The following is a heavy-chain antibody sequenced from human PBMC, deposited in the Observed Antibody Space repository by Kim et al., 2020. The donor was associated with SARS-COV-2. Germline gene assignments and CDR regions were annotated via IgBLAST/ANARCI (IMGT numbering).Heavy chain of an antibody. CDR3: ARELWFGEGYYYYYGMDV. CDR1: GGSISSYY. J-gene: IGHJ6*02. Sequence: SETLSLTCTVSGGSISSYYWSWIRQPPGKGLEWIGYIYYSGSTNYNPSLKSRVTISVDTSKNQFSLKLSSVTAADTAVYYCARELWFGEGYYYYYGMDVWGQGTTVTVSS. D-gene: IGHD3-10*01. V-gene: IGHV4-59*13. CDR2: IYYSGST.